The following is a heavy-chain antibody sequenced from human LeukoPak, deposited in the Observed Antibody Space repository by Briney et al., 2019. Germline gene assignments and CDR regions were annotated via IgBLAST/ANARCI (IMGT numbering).Heavy chain of an antibody. D-gene: IGHD6-19*01. V-gene: IGHV3-7*04. CDR1: GFTFSSYW. Sequence: PGWSLRLSCAASGFTFSSYWMNWVRQAPGKGLEWVANIKQDGSDKNYVDSVKGRFTISRDNAKDSLYLQVNGLRADDTAVYYCVRGSGWLTSHWGQGTMVTVSS. CDR2: IKQDGSDK. J-gene: IGHJ3*01. CDR3: VRGSGWLTSH.